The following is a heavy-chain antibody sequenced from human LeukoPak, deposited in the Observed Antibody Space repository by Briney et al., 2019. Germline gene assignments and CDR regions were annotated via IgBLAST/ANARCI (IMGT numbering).Heavy chain of an antibody. CDR2: IKQDGSEK. V-gene: IGHV3-7*01. D-gene: IGHD6-13*01. Sequence: PGGSLRLSCAASGFTFRNFWMSWVRQAPGKGLEWVANIKQDGSEKYYVESVKGRFTISRDNAKNSLYLQMNSLRAEDTAVYYCARDLYSSWYGSDDYWGQGTLVTVSS. CDR1: GFTFRNFW. J-gene: IGHJ4*02. CDR3: ARDLYSSWYGSDDY.